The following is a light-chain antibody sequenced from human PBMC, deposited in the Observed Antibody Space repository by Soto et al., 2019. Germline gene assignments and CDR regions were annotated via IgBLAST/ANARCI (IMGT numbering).Light chain of an antibody. V-gene: IGLV1-47*01. CDR3: AAWDDSLSVV. J-gene: IGLJ2*01. CDR2: RNN. CDR1: SSNIGSTYD. Sequence: QAVVTQPPSVSGAPGQRVTISCTGSSSNIGSTYDVQWYQQLPGTAPKLLIYRNNQRPSGVPDRFSGSKSGTSASLAISGLRSEDEADYYCAAWDDSLSVVFGGGTKVTVL.